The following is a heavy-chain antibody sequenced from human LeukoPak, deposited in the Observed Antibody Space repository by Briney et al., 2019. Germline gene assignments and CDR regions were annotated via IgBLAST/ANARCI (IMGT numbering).Heavy chain of an antibody. CDR1: GYTFTSYG. CDR3: ARDRLVGGIAVAGIDY. V-gene: IGHV1-18*01. D-gene: IGHD6-19*01. Sequence: ASVKVSCKASGYTFTSYGFSWVRQAPGQGLEWMGWISAYNGNTNYAQRLQGRGTMTTDTSTSTAYMELRSLRSDDTAVYYGARDRLVGGIAVAGIDYWGQGTLVTVSS. CDR2: ISAYNGNT. J-gene: IGHJ4*02.